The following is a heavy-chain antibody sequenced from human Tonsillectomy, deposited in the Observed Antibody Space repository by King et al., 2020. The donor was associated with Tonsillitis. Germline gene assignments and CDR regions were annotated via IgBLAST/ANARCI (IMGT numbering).Heavy chain of an antibody. CDR2: IDPSDSYT. V-gene: IGHV5-10-1*03. D-gene: IGHD3-22*01. CDR1: GYSFTSYW. J-gene: IGHJ4*02. Sequence: QLVQSGAEVKKPGESLRISCKGSGYSFTSYWISWVRQMPGKGLEWMGRIDPSDSYTNYSPSFQGHVSISADKSISTAYLQWSSLKAADTAMYYCARHVSNYDSSGYYLGDWGQGTLVTVSS. CDR3: ARHVSNYDSSGYYLGD.